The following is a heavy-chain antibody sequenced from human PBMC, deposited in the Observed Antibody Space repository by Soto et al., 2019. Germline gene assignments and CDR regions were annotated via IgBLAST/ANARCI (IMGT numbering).Heavy chain of an antibody. CDR1: GGTFRSYA. CDR3: ARGRVVVAATPYNWFDP. J-gene: IGHJ5*02. V-gene: IGHV1-69*13. D-gene: IGHD2-15*01. Sequence: GAPVEVSCKASGGTFRSYAIRWVRQAPGQRLEWMGGIIPIFGTANYAQKFQGRVTITADESTSTAYMELSSLRSEDTAVYYCARGRVVVAATPYNWFDPWGQGTLVTVSS. CDR2: IIPIFGTA.